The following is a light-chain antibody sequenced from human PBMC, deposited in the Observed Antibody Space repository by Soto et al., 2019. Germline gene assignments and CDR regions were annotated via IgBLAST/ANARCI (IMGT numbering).Light chain of an antibody. CDR1: SVGASNY. CDR2: EVS. J-gene: IGLJ1*01. Sequence: QSALIQPASVSGSPGQSITISCTGTSVGASNYVSWYQHHPHRAPKLLISEVSNRPSGVSNRFSGSKSGNTASLTISGLQAEDEADYYCNSYASGNTRVFGTGTKVTVL. V-gene: IGLV2-14*01. CDR3: NSYASGNTRV.